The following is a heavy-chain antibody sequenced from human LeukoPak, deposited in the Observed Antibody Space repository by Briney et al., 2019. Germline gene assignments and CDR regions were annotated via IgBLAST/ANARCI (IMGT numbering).Heavy chain of an antibody. CDR2: MNPSGGTT. Sequence: GASVNVSCKASGYTFTSYHMHWVRQAPGQGLEWMGIMNPSGGTTNYAQKFRGRVTITREMSTSTVYMQLRSLRSAAAAVYYCAGDAITIFGVVGTQTTYCPHRFDPWGQGTLVTVSS. V-gene: IGHV1-46*01. D-gene: IGHD3-3*01. CDR3: AGDAITIFGVVGTQTTYCPHRFDP. J-gene: IGHJ5*02. CDR1: GYTFTSYH.